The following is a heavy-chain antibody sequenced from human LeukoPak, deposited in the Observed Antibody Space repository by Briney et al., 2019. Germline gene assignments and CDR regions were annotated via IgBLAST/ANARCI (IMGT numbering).Heavy chain of an antibody. Sequence: GGCLRLSCAVAGITLSNYGMSWVRQAPGKGLEWVAGLGGGGGGTNDADSVQGQFTISRDNPKNTLYLQMNSLRAEDTAVYFCAKRGVVIRVFLVGFHKEAYYFDSWGQGALVTVSS. CDR3: AKRGVVIRVFLVGFHKEAYYFDS. J-gene: IGHJ4*02. D-gene: IGHD3-10*01. CDR2: LGGGGGGT. CDR1: GITLSNYG. V-gene: IGHV3-23*01.